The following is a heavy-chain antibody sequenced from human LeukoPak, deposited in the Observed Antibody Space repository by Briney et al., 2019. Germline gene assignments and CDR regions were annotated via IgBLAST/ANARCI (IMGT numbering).Heavy chain of an antibody. CDR2: INPNSGGT. D-gene: IGHD5-12*01. CDR1: GYTFTGYY. J-gene: IGHJ4*02. Sequence: ASVKVSCKASGYTFTGYYMHWVRQAPGQGLEWMGWINPNSGGTNYAQKFQGGVTMTRDTSISTAYMELSRLRSDDTAVYYCARGGRTPEWIVATVTVNYFDYWGQGTLVTVSS. CDR3: ARGGRTPEWIVATVTVNYFDY. V-gene: IGHV1-2*02.